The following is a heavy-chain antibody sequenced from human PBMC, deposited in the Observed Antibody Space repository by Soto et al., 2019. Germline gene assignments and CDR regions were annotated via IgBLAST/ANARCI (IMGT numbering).Heavy chain of an antibody. CDR1: GDSMTNTNW. CDR3: AKRSLRRLRFLVTH. Sequence: QVQMQESCPGLVKPSGTLSLTCAVSGDSMTNTNWWSWVRQPPGKGMEWIGEIYHSGSTNYNPSLKSRVTISIDKSKNQFSLELSSVTAADTAVYYCAKRSLRRLRFLVTHWGQGTLVTVSS. CDR2: IYHSGST. V-gene: IGHV4-4*02. J-gene: IGHJ4*02. D-gene: IGHD3-3*01.